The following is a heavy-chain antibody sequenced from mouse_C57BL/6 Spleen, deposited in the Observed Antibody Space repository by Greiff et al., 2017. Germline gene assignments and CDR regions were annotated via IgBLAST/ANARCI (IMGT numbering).Heavy chain of an antibody. CDR3: TASYPYYAMGY. CDR2: IRLKSYNYAT. V-gene: IGHV6-3*01. J-gene: IGHJ4*01. Sequence: EVKLVESGGGLVQPGGSMKLSCGACGITFSNYWMNWVRQSPEKGLEWVAQIRLKSYNYATHYAESVKGRFTISRDDSKSSVYLQMNYLRAEVTGIYYCTASYPYYAMGYWGQGTSVTVSS. CDR1: GITFSNYW. D-gene: IGHD6-1*01.